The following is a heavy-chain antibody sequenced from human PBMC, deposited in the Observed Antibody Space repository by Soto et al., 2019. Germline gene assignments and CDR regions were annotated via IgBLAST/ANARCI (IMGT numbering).Heavy chain of an antibody. D-gene: IGHD2-2*01. V-gene: IGHV1-69*01. CDR1: GGTFSSYA. CDR2: IIPISGTA. CDR3: ARSQGSSTSLDIDYYYYYGMDV. Sequence: QVQLVQSGAEVTKPGSSVKVSCKASGGTFSSYAISWVRQAPGQGLVWMGGIIPISGTANYAQKFQGRVTITADESTSTDYMELSSLRSEDTAVYYCARSQGSSTSLDIDYYYYYGMDVWGQGTTVTVSS. J-gene: IGHJ6*02.